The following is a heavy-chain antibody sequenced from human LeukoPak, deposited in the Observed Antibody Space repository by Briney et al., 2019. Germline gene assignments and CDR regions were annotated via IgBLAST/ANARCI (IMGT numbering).Heavy chain of an antibody. V-gene: IGHV1-69*13. Sequence: ASVKVSCKASGGTFSSYAISWVRQAPGQGLEWMGGIIPIFGTANYAQKFQGRVTITADESTSTAYMELSSLRSEDTAVYYCARELTSYNWFDPWGQGTLVTVSS. J-gene: IGHJ5*02. CDR2: IIPIFGTA. CDR3: ARELTSYNWFDP. CDR1: GGTFSSYA. D-gene: IGHD2-2*01.